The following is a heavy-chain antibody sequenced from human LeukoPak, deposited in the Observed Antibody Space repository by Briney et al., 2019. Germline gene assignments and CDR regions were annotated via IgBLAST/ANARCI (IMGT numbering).Heavy chain of an antibody. Sequence: PSETLSLTCTVSGGSISSNGYYWGWIRQPPGRGLEWIGNIYYSGSTYYNPSLKSRVTISVDTSKNQFALKLSSVTAADTAVYYCARTGEIYGSGSHGGNYMDVWGKGTTVTVSS. CDR1: GGSISSNGYY. J-gene: IGHJ6*03. CDR3: ARTGEIYGSGSHGGNYMDV. D-gene: IGHD3-10*01. V-gene: IGHV4-39*06. CDR2: IYYSGST.